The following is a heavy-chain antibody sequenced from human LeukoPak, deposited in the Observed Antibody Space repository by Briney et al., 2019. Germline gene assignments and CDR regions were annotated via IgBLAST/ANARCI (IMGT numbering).Heavy chain of an antibody. Sequence: PGGSLRLSCAASGFTVSSNYMSCVRQAPGKGLEWVSVIYSGGSTYYADSVKGRFTISRDNSKNTLYLQMNSLRAEDTAVYYCARRVWFGEKDAFDVWGQGTMVTVSS. CDR3: ARRVWFGEKDAFDV. CDR1: GFTVSSNY. D-gene: IGHD3-10*01. V-gene: IGHV3-53*01. J-gene: IGHJ3*01. CDR2: IYSGGST.